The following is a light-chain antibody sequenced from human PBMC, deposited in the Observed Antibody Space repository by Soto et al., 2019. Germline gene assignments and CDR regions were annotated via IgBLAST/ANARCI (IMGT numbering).Light chain of an antibody. CDR1: NNDVGGYKY. CDR3: SSYTSSSTLDVV. CDR2: EVS. V-gene: IGLV2-14*01. J-gene: IGLJ2*01. Sequence: QSVLTQPASVSGSPGQSITISCTGTNNDVGGYKYVSWYQQHPGKAPKLMIYEVSNRPSGVSNRFSGSKSGNTASLTISGLQAEDEADYYCSSYTSSSTLDVVFGGGTKVTVL.